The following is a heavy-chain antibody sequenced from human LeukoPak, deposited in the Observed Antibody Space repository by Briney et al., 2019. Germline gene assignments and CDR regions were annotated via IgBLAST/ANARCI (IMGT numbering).Heavy chain of an antibody. Sequence: GGSLRLSRAASGFTFSNYWMHWVRQAPGQGLVWVSRIYTDGTSTNYADSVKGRFTISRDNSKNTLYLQMNSLRAEDTAVYYCAKLEVVSSPFDYWGQGTLVTVSS. D-gene: IGHD3-22*01. CDR2: IYTDGTST. V-gene: IGHV3-74*01. CDR1: GFTFSNYW. CDR3: AKLEVVSSPFDY. J-gene: IGHJ4*02.